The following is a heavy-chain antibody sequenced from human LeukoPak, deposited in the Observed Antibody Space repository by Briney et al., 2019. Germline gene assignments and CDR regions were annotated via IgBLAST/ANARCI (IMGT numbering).Heavy chain of an antibody. J-gene: IGHJ6*03. D-gene: IGHD2-15*01. V-gene: IGHV3-23*01. CDR1: GFTFSSYG. CDR3: AKAGATDCSGGSCYFHYYYYYMDV. Sequence: GGSLRLSCAASGFTFSSYGMNWVRQAPGKGLEWVSVISGSGVSTYYADSVKGRFTISRDNSKNTLYLQMNSLRAEDTAIYYCAKAGATDCSGGSCYFHYYYYYMDVWGKGTTVTVSS. CDR2: ISGSGVST.